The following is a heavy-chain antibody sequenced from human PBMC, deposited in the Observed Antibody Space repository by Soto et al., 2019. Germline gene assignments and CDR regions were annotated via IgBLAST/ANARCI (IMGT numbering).Heavy chain of an antibody. J-gene: IGHJ4*02. Sequence: QVQLVESGGGVVQPGRSLRLSCAASGFTFSSYGMHWVRQAPGKGLEWVAVISYDGSNKYYADSVKGRFTISRDNSKNTLYLQMNSLRAEDTAVYYCATHIAAAGTGYWGQGTLVTVSS. V-gene: IGHV3-30*03. CDR1: GFTFSSYG. CDR2: ISYDGSNK. D-gene: IGHD6-13*01. CDR3: ATHIAAAGTGY.